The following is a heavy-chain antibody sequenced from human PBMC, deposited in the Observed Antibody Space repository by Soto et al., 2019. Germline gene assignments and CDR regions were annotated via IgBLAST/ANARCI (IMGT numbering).Heavy chain of an antibody. CDR2: IYYSGST. Sequence: SETLSLTCTVSGGSISSYYWSWIRQPPGKGLEWIGYIYYSGSTNYNPSLKSRVTISVDTSKNQFSLKLSSVTAADTAVYYCARVAVAGTRVDYWGQGTLVTVS. CDR1: GGSISSYY. D-gene: IGHD6-19*01. CDR3: ARVAVAGTRVDY. V-gene: IGHV4-59*01. J-gene: IGHJ4*02.